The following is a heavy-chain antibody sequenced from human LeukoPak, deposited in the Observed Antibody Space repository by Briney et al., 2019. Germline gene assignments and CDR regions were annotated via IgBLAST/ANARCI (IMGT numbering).Heavy chain of an antibody. J-gene: IGHJ6*03. CDR1: GGTFSNFA. V-gene: IGHV1-18*01. Sequence: ASVKVSCKSSGGTFSNFAISWVRQAPGQGLEWMGWISAYNGNTNYAQKLQGRVTMTTDTSTSTAYMELRSLRSDDTAVYYCARDRITMVRGVRQTQYYYMDVWGKGTTVTVSS. D-gene: IGHD3-10*01. CDR2: ISAYNGNT. CDR3: ARDRITMVRGVRQTQYYYMDV.